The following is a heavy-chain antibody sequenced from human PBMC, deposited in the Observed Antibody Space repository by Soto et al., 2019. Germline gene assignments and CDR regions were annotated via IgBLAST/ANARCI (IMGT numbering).Heavy chain of an antibody. Sequence: SETLSLTCTVSGGSISSSSYYWGWIRQPPGKGLEWIGSIYYSGSTYYNPSLKSRVTISVDTSKNQFSLKLSSVTAADTAVDYCSRHVGQWLVPYFFDYWGQGTLVTVSA. CDR2: IYYSGST. V-gene: IGHV4-39*01. J-gene: IGHJ4*02. CDR3: SRHVGQWLVPYFFDY. CDR1: GGSISSSSYY. D-gene: IGHD6-19*01.